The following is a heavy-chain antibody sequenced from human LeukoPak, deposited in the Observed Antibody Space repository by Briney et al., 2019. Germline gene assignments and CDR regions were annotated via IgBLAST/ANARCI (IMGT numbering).Heavy chain of an antibody. CDR2: ISYDGSNQ. CDR3: ARDRGKQWLVHDAFDI. J-gene: IGHJ3*02. V-gene: IGHV3-30*04. D-gene: IGHD6-19*01. Sequence: GGSLRLSCAASGFTFSNYFMHWVRQAPGKGLEWVAVISYDGSNQYYLDSVKGRFTISRDNSENTVYLQMNSLRAEDTAVYYCARDRGKQWLVHDAFDIWGQGTMVTVSS. CDR1: GFTFSNYF.